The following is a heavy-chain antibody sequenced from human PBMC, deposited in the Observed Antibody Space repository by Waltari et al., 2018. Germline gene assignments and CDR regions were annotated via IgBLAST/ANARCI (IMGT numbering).Heavy chain of an antibody. CDR2: ISPNSDKI. D-gene: IGHD1-1*01. J-gene: IGHJ4*02. CDR3: VKEDINFDGFES. Sequence: EVQLLESGGGLVQPGGGLRDSCAASGLSCVNYAMTWVRQGPGKGLEYVSSISPNSDKIFYADAVKGRFTISRDSAKSTLYLQMNSLRTEDTALYYCVKEDINFDGFESWGQGTLVTVSS. CDR1: GLSCVNYA. V-gene: IGHV3-23*01.